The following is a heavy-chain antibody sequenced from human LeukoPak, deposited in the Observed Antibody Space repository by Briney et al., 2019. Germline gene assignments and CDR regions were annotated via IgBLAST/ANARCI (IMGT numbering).Heavy chain of an antibody. V-gene: IGHV3-48*01. J-gene: IGHJ4*02. CDR1: GFTFSSYS. CDR3: ARGRVVVITDFDY. D-gene: IGHD3-22*01. Sequence: GGSLRLSCAASGFTFSSYSMNWVRQAPGKGLEWVSYISSSSSTIYYADSVKGRFTISRDNAKNTLYLQMNSLRAEDTAVYYCARGRVVVITDFDYWGQGTLVTVSS. CDR2: ISSSSSTI.